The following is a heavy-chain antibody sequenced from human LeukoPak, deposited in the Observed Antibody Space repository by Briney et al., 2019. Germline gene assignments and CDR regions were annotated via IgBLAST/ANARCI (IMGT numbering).Heavy chain of an antibody. CDR1: GFTFSSYA. CDR3: AKDMGELRFLEWLTFDAFDI. D-gene: IGHD3-3*01. V-gene: IGHV3-23*01. Sequence: QSGGSLRLSCAASGFTFSSYAMSWVRQAPGKGLEWVSAISGSGGSTYYADSVKGRFTISRDNSKNTLYLQMNSLRAEDTAVYYCAKDMGELRFLEWLTFDAFDIWGQGTMVTVSS. J-gene: IGHJ3*02. CDR2: ISGSGGST.